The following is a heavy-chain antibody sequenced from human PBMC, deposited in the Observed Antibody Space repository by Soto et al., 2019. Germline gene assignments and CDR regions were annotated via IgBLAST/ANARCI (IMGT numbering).Heavy chain of an antibody. CDR2: IIPIFGTA. CDR1: GGTFSSYA. V-gene: IGHV1-69*13. Sequence: ASVKVPCKASGGTFSSYAISWVRQAPGQGLEWMGGIIPIFGTANYAQKFQGRVTITADESTSTAYMELSSLRSEDTAVYYCAREGPPTGYYYYYGMDVWGQGTTVTVSS. CDR3: AREGPPTGYYYYYGMDV. J-gene: IGHJ6*02.